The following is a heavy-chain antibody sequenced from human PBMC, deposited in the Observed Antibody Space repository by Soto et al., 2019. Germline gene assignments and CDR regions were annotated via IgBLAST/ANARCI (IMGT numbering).Heavy chain of an antibody. Sequence: QVQLVESGGGVVQPGRSLRLSCAASGFTFSSYSMHWVRQAPGKGLEWVAAMSFDGNSKYFADSVKGRFTISRDNSKNTLSLQMNSLGADDAAVYYCGRGRSVIDHDDFEYWGQGTLVTVSS. V-gene: IGHV3-30-3*01. D-gene: IGHD2-21*01. J-gene: IGHJ4*02. CDR3: GRGRSVIDHDDFEY. CDR1: GFTFSSYS. CDR2: MSFDGNSK.